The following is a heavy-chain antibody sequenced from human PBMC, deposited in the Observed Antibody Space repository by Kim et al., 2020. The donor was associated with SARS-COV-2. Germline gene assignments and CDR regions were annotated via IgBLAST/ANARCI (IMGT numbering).Heavy chain of an antibody. D-gene: IGHD6-13*01. J-gene: IGHJ4*02. V-gene: IGHV1-8*01. CDR3: ARGAAGGVDY. Sequence: NTGYAQTFQGRVTMTRNTSISTAYMELSSLRSEETAVYYCARGAAGGVDYGGQGTLVTVSS. CDR2: NT.